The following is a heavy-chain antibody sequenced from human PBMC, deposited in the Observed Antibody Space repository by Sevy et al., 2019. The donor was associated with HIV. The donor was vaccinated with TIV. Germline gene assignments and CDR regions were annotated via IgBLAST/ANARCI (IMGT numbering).Heavy chain of an antibody. D-gene: IGHD3-3*01. CDR3: AKDSDFWSGGNWFDP. CDR1: GFTFSSYA. Sequence: GGSLRLSCATSGFTFSSYAMSWVRQAPGKGLEWVSAISDSGGNTYYADSVKGRFTISRDNSKNTLYLQLNSLRAEDTAVYYCAKDSDFWSGGNWFDPWGQGTLVTVSS. CDR2: ISDSGGNT. J-gene: IGHJ5*02. V-gene: IGHV3-23*01.